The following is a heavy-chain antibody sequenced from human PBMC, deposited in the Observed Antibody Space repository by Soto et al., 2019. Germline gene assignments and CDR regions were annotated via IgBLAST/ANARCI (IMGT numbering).Heavy chain of an antibody. J-gene: IGHJ6*02. CDR1: GYSFTSYG. V-gene: IGHV1-18*01. CDR2: ISAYNGYT. Sequence: ASVKVSCKASGYSFTSYGFTWVRQAPGQGLEWVGWISAYNGYTNYAQKLQGRVTMTTNTSTTTAYMELRGLTSDDTAVYYCARGGDGPRRGLGYYSYYGMDVSGQAPTVTVSS. CDR3: ARGGDGPRRGLGYYSYYGMDV. D-gene: IGHD3-10*01.